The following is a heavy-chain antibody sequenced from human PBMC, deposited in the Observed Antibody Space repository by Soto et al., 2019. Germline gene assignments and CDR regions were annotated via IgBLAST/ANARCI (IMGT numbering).Heavy chain of an antibody. CDR1: GGFIGSGDYY. Sequence: VQLQESGPGLVKSSQTLSLTCFVSGGFIGSGDYYWSWIRQPPGKGLEWVSSTSGSGGSAYYADSVKGRFTIARDNSKNTLHLEVSSLRAEDTAVYYCAKGGGLRNQLLYGYYFHGMDVWGQGTTVTVSS. CDR3: AKGGGLRNQLLYGYYFHGMDV. V-gene: IGHV3-23*01. J-gene: IGHJ6*02. CDR2: TSGSGGSA. D-gene: IGHD3-10*01.